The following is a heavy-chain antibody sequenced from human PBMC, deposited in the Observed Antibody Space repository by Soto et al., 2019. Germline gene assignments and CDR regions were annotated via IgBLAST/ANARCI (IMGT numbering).Heavy chain of an antibody. CDR1: GGSISSSSYY. Sequence: SETLSLTCTVSGGSISSSSYYWGWIRQPPGKGLGWIGSIYYSGSTYYNPSLKSRVTISVDTSKNQFSLKLSSVTAADTAVYYCARHRRVVLLWFGELSGFDPWGQGTLVT. CDR3: ARHRRVVLLWFGELSGFDP. J-gene: IGHJ5*02. CDR2: IYYSGST. D-gene: IGHD3-10*01. V-gene: IGHV4-39*01.